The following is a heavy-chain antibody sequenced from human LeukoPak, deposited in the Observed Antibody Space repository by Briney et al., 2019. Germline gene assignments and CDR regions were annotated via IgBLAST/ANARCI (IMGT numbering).Heavy chain of an antibody. CDR1: GASFSSGDQY. J-gene: IGHJ4*02. CDR3: SRGLDSRKLGY. CDR2: IHPSGTL. V-gene: IGHV4-31*03. Sequence: SETLSLTCTVSGASFSSGDQYWDWIRQSPGKGLEWIGSIHPSGTLYNNPSLESRVTMSMDTSKNQFSLNLNSVTAADTAVYFCSRGLDSRKLGYWGQGTLVTVSS. D-gene: IGHD3-22*01.